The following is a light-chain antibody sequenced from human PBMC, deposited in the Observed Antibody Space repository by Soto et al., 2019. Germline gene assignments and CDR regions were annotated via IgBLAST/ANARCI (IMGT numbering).Light chain of an antibody. V-gene: IGLV2-14*01. J-gene: IGLJ2*01. Sequence: QSALTQPASVSGSPGQSITISCTGTSSDIGAYNYVSWYQQHPGKAPKLLIFEVTNRPSGVSSRFSASKSGNTASLTISGLQPEDEADFYCCSYTTSSTLVFGGGTKLTVL. CDR1: SSDIGAYNY. CDR3: CSYTTSSTLV. CDR2: EVT.